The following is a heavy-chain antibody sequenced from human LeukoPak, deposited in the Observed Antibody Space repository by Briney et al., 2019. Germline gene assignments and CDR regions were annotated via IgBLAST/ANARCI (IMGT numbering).Heavy chain of an antibody. J-gene: IGHJ6*03. CDR3: AKNGDRGAYCTGGTCYPYFYYYMDV. D-gene: IGHD2-15*01. CDR1: GFTFSRYS. V-gene: IGHV3-21*04. Sequence: GGSLRLSCAASGFTFSRYSMNWVRQAPGKGLEWVSSISSSSSYIYYADPVKGRFTISRDNAKNSLYLQMNSLRAEDTAIYYCAKNGDRGAYCTGGTCYPYFYYYMDVWGKGTTVTI. CDR2: ISSSSSYI.